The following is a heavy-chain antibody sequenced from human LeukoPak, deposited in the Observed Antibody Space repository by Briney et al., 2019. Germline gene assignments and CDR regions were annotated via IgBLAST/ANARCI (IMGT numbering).Heavy chain of an antibody. Sequence: PSETLSLTCTVSGGSISSYYWSWIRQPPGKGLEWIGYIYYSGSTNYNPSLKSRVTISVDTSKNQFSLKLSSVTAADTAVYYCVRYSPEYYFDYWGQGTLVTVSS. CDR2: IYYSGST. J-gene: IGHJ4*02. D-gene: IGHD5-18*01. CDR1: GGSISSYY. V-gene: IGHV4-59*01. CDR3: VRYSPEYYFDY.